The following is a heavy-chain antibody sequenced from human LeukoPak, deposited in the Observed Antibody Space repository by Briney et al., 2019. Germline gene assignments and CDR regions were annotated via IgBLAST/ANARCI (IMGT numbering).Heavy chain of an antibody. CDR2: IYYSGAT. D-gene: IGHD2-21*01. J-gene: IGHJ5*02. CDR3: ARHIWQSTARPWFDP. V-gene: IGHV4-39*01. Sequence: SESLSLTCTVSGGSISSGIYYWGWIRQTPGKGLEWIGTIYYSGATYYNPSLKSRVTISVDTSKNQFSLKVSSVIAADTALYYCARHIWQSTARPWFDPWGQGTLVTVSS. CDR1: GGSISSGIYY.